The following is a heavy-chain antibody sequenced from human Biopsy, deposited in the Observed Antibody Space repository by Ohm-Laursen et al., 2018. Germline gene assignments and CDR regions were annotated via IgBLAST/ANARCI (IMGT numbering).Heavy chain of an antibody. CDR2: VYYTGST. CDR3: ARDRGYYSDRTVPGYFDL. V-gene: IGHV4-59*01. Sequence: DTLSLTCTVSGDSISSYYWSWIRQPPGKGLEWIGYVYYTGSTDYNPSLQSRVTISVDTSKNHFSLRLRSVTPADTAIYYCARDRGYYSDRTVPGYFDLWGRGTLVTVSS. D-gene: IGHD3-22*01. CDR1: GDSISSYY. J-gene: IGHJ2*01.